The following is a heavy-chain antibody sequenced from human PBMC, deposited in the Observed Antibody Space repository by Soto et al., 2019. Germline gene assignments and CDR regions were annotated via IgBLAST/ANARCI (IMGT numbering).Heavy chain of an antibody. Sequence: GGSLRLSCAASGFTFSSYSMNWVRQAPGKGLEWVAVISYVGSNKYYGDSVKGRFTISRDNSKNTLYLQMSSLRVEDTAVYYCAKDLGGNYLSGGFDCWGHGTLVTVSS. CDR1: GFTFSSYS. J-gene: IGHJ4*01. D-gene: IGHD1-26*01. V-gene: IGHV3-30*18. CDR2: ISYVGSNK. CDR3: AKDLGGNYLSGGFDC.